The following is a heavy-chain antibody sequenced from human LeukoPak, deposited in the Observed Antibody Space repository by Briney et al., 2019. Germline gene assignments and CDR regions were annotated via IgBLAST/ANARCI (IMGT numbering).Heavy chain of an antibody. CDR3: ARDLIGYGGYSGSFDS. J-gene: IGHJ4*02. CDR2: XEQNGGQK. V-gene: IGHV3-7*04. D-gene: IGHD4-23*01. CDR1: GFTFSXXX. Sequence: GGSLRLSXVASGFTFSXXXXXXVRQAPGXXXXXXXXXEQNGGQKYYVDSVXXXFTXSRDNAKYSLYLQMNSLRAEDTALYYCARDLIGYGGYSGSFDSWGQGTLVTVSS.